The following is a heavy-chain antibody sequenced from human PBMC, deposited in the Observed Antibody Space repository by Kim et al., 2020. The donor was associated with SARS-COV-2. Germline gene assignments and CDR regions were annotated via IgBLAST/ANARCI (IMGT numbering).Heavy chain of an antibody. V-gene: IGHV4-39*07. CDR1: GGSISSSSYY. CDR2: IYYSGST. D-gene: IGHD5-18*01. Sequence: SETLSLTCTVSGGSISSSSYYWGWIRQPPGKGLEWIGSIYYSGSTYYNPSLKSRVTISVDTSKNQFSLKLSSVTAADTAVYYCASRAYSYFDYWGQGTLVTVSS. J-gene: IGHJ4*02. CDR3: ASRAYSYFDY.